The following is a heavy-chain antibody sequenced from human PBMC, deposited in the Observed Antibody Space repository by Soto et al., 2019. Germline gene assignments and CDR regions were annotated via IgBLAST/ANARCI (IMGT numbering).Heavy chain of an antibody. Sequence: SETLSLTCTLSGGSISSSSYYWGWIRQPPGKGLEWIGSIYYSGSTYYNPSLKSRVTISVDTSKNQFSLKLSSVTAADTAVYYCARSIVIAYYYYGMDVWGQGTTVTVSS. D-gene: IGHD3-16*02. CDR1: GGSISSSSYY. J-gene: IGHJ6*02. CDR3: ARSIVIAYYYYGMDV. CDR2: IYYSGST. V-gene: IGHV4-39*01.